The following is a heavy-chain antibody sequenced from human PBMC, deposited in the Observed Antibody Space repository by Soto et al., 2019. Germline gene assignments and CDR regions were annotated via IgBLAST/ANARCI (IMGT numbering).Heavy chain of an antibody. CDR1: GFTFSSYG. J-gene: IGHJ6*02. V-gene: IGHV3-30*18. Sequence: QVQLVESGGGVVQPGRSLRLSCAASGFTFSSYGMHWVRQAPGKGLEWVAVISYDGSNKYYADSVKGRFTISRDNSKNTLYLQMNSLRAEDTAVYYCAKDLGEWEPYYYYYYGMDVWGQGTTVTVSS. D-gene: IGHD3-16*01. CDR3: AKDLGEWEPYYYYYYGMDV. CDR2: ISYDGSNK.